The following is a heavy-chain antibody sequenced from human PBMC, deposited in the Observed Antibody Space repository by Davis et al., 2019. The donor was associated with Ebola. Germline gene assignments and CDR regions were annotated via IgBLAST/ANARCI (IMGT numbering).Heavy chain of an antibody. D-gene: IGHD3-10*01. CDR2: ISAYNGNT. J-gene: IGHJ5*02. CDR3: ARGYYGGLSHNWFDP. V-gene: IGHV1-18*01. CDR1: GYTFTSYG. Sequence: AASVKVSCKASGYTFTSYGISWVRQAPGQGLEWMGWISAYNGNTNYAQKLQGRVTMTTDTSTSTAYMELSSLRSEDTAVYYCARGYYGGLSHNWFDPWGQGTLVTVSS.